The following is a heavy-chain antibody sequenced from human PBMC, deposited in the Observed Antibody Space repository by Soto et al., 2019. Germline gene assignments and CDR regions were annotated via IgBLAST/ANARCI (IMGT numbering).Heavy chain of an antibody. CDR3: VTDNSGDYGVFDH. D-gene: IGHD3-22*01. J-gene: IGHJ4*02. Sequence: EVQLGESGGGLVQPGGSLRLSCAASGFTFSKYWMSWVRQAPGKGLEWVANIKEDGSEKYYVDSVKGRFTISRDNAKNSLYLQLNSLRADDTAVYYCVTDNSGDYGVFDHWGQGTLVTVSS. V-gene: IGHV3-7*05. CDR1: GFTFSKYW. CDR2: IKEDGSEK.